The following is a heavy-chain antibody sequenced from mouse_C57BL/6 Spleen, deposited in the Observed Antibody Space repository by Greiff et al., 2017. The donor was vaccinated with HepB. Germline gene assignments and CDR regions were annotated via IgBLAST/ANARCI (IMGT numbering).Heavy chain of an antibody. J-gene: IGHJ3*01. CDR3: ARGEYERFFAY. CDR1: GYAFSSSW. D-gene: IGHD2-14*01. V-gene: IGHV1-82*01. CDR2: IYPGDGDT. Sequence: QVQLQQSGPELVKPGASVKISCKASGYAFSSSWMNWVKQRPGKGLEWIGRIYPGDGDTNYNGKFKGKATLTADKSSSTAYMHLSSLTSEDSAVYVCARGEYERFFAYWGQGTLVTVSA.